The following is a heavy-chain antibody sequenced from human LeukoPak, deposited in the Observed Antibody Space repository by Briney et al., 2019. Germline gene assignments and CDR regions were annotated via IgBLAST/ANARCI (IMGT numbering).Heavy chain of an antibody. V-gene: IGHV3-23*01. CDR2: LSGSGAGT. Sequence: GSLRLSCAASGFTFSDYALGWVRQAPGRGLEWVATLSGSGAGTYYSDSVQGRFPISRDNSKRTLFLQMNSLRAEDTAFYYCAKAELGVDTFFDYWGQGTLVTVSS. CDR1: GFTFSDYA. D-gene: IGHD3-3*01. CDR3: AKAELGVDTFFDY. J-gene: IGHJ4*02.